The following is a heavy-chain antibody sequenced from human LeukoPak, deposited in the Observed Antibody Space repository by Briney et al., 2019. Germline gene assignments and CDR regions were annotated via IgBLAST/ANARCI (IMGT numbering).Heavy chain of an antibody. CDR2: IRVDGETT. V-gene: IGHV3-23*01. CDR3: AKEGAGWYFDL. D-gene: IGHD6-13*01. CDR1: GFTFRSYA. J-gene: IGHJ2*01. Sequence: GGSLRLSCVDSGFTFRSYAMTWVRQAPGKGLEWVSTIRVDGETTYYAGSVKGRFIISRDNSKNTLYLQMNSLTVEDTAVYHCAKEGAGWYFDLWGRGTLVTVSS.